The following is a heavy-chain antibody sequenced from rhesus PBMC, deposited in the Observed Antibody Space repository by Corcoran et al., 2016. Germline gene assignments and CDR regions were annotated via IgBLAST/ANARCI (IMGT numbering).Heavy chain of an antibody. CDR1: GGSISDDYY. CDR3: ARDLGYYSGSYYSFDY. D-gene: IGHD3-16*01. J-gene: IGHJ4*01. Sequence: QVQLQESGPGLVKPSETLSLTCAVSGGSISDDYYWSWLRQPPGKGLEWIGYIYGSGGGTNYNPSLKNRVTISIDTSKNQFSLKLSSVTAADTAVYYCARDLGYYSGSYYSFDYWGQGVLVTVSS. CDR2: IYGSGGGT. V-gene: IGHV4-106*01.